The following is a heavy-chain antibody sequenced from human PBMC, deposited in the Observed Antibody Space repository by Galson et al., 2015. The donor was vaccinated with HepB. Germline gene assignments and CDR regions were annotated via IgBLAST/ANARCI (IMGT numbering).Heavy chain of an antibody. CDR3: ARFSRGGWSNYYYYGMDV. J-gene: IGHJ6*02. V-gene: IGHV3-7*03. D-gene: IGHD6-19*01. Sequence: SLRLPCAASGFTFSSYRMSWVRQAPGKGLEWVANIKQDGSEKYYVDSVKGRFTISRDNAKNSLYLQMNSLRAEDTAVYYCARFSRGGWSNYYYYGMDVWGQGTTVTVSS. CDR1: GFTFSSYR. CDR2: IKQDGSEK.